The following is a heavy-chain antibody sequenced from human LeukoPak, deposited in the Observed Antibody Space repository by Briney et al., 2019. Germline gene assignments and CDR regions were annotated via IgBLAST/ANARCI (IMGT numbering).Heavy chain of an antibody. Sequence: GKSLRLSCAASGFTFKYYAMHWVRQAPGKGLEWVAVISSDGSNEYYADSVKGRFTISRDNSRNTLYLQMNSLRAEDTAVYYCARDGKGHNGYDFWSGYYAPDYWGQGTLVTVSS. V-gene: IGHV3-30*04. CDR3: ARDGKGHNGYDFWSGYYAPDY. D-gene: IGHD3-3*01. CDR2: ISSDGSNE. CDR1: GFTFKYYA. J-gene: IGHJ4*02.